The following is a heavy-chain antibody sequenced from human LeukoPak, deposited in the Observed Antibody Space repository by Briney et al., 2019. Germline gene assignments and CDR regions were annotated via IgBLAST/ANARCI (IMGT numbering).Heavy chain of an antibody. V-gene: IGHV3-74*01. CDR1: GFTLRSYW. D-gene: IGHD6-19*01. Sequence: GGSLRLSCAASGFTLRSYWLHWVRQVPGNGLVWVSRINGDGSNSNYADSVKGRFTISRDNAKNTLYLQMNSLRAEDTALYYCARSSGRAVAEFDYWGQGTLVTVSP. CDR2: INGDGSNS. J-gene: IGHJ4*02. CDR3: ARSSGRAVAEFDY.